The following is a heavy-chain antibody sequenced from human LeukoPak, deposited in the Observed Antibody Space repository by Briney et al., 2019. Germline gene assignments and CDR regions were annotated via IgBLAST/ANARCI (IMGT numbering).Heavy chain of an antibody. V-gene: IGHV1-2*02. Sequence: GASVKVSCKASGYTFSDFYVHWVRQAPGQGLEWMGWINPNSGGTNYAQKFQGRVTMTRDTSVSTAYMELSRLRSDDTAVYYCAREYDSSGYGYWGQGTLVTVSS. D-gene: IGHD3-22*01. CDR2: INPNSGGT. J-gene: IGHJ4*02. CDR1: GYTFSDFY. CDR3: AREYDSSGYGY.